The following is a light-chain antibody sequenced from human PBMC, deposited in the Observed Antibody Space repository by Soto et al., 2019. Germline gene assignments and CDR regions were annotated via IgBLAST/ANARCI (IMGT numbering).Light chain of an antibody. J-gene: IGKJ1*01. CDR2: AAS. CDR3: QKYNRAPWT. V-gene: IGKV1-27*01. Sequence: DIQMTQSPSSLSASVGDRVTITCRASQGVSNFLAWYQQRPGKVPTLLIYAASTLQSGVPSRFSGSGSGTDFTLTISRLQPEDVATYYCQKYNRAPWTFGQGTKVEIK. CDR1: QGVSNF.